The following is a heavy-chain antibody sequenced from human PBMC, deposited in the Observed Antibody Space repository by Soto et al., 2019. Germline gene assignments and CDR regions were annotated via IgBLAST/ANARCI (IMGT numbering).Heavy chain of an antibody. V-gene: IGHV4-4*07. CDR1: GGSISSYY. Sequence: QVQLQESGPGLVKPSETLSLTCTVSGGSISSYYWSWIRQPAGKGLEWIGRIYTSGSTNYNPSLKSRVTMSVDTSKNQFSLKLSSVTAADTAVYYCARDYLLVRSSSLNWFDPWGQGTLVTVSS. CDR2: IYTSGST. J-gene: IGHJ5*02. CDR3: ARDYLLVRSSSLNWFDP. D-gene: IGHD6-6*01.